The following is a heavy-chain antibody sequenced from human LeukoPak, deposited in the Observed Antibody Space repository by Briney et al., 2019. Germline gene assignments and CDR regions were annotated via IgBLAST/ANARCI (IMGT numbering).Heavy chain of an antibody. CDR3: ATDGAGFDT. CDR1: GFPFNDYY. CDR2: INIGGTNT. J-gene: IGHJ5*02. Sequence: PGVSLRLSCTASGFPFNDYYMSWIRQAPGKGLEWLSYINIGGTNTHYAVSVKGRFTISRDNAKKSLNLDMNNLRAEDTAVYYCATDGAGFDTWGQGVLVTVSS. V-gene: IGHV3-11*05.